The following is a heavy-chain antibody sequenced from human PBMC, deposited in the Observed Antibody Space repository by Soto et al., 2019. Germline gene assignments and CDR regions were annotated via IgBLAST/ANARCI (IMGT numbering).Heavy chain of an antibody. V-gene: IGHV1-69*13. J-gene: IGHJ6*02. CDR3: QRERHTRGSGSYYNSYYYYGRDV. CDR1: GGTFSSYA. D-gene: IGHD3-10*01. CDR2: IIPIFGTA. Sequence: SVKVSCKASGGTFSSYAISWVRQAPGQGLEWMGGIIPIFGTANYAQKFQGRVTITADESTSTAYMELSSLRSEDTAVYYCQRERHTRGSGSYYNSYYYYGRDVWGQGTTGTVSS.